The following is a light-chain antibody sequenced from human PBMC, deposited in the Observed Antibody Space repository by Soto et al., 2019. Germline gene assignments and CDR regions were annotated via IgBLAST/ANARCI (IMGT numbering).Light chain of an antibody. CDR1: SSDVGGYNY. V-gene: IGLV2-8*01. Sequence: QSALTQPPSASGSPGQSVAISCTGTSSDVGGYNYVSWYQQHPGKAPKLMIYEVSKWPSGVPDRFSGSKSGNTASLTVSGLQAEDEAHYYCSSYAGSRVFGGGTQLTVL. CDR2: EVS. J-gene: IGLJ3*02. CDR3: SSYAGSRV.